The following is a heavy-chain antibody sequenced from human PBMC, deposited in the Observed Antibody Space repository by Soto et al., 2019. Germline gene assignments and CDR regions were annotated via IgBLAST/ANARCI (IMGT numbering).Heavy chain of an antibody. J-gene: IGHJ4*02. CDR1: GFTFTHYN. CDR2: ITSSNTI. CDR3: ARGNTLVDF. Sequence: PGGSLRLSCAASGFTFTHYNMNWVRQAPGKGLEWVSYITSSNTIYYADSVKGRFTISRDNAKNSLYLQMNSLRDEDTAVYYCARGNTLVDFWGQGTLVTVSS. V-gene: IGHV3-48*02. D-gene: IGHD2-8*02.